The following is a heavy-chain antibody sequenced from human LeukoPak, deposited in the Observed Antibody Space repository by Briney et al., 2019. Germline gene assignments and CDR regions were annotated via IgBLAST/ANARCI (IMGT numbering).Heavy chain of an antibody. CDR1: GFTFSSYA. CDR2: ISYDGSNK. CDR3: AREGGGQWLATLVVDYYYGMDV. V-gene: IGHV3-30-3*01. J-gene: IGHJ6*02. Sequence: QPGRSLRLSCAASGFTFSSYAMHWVRQAPGKGLEWVAVISYDGSNKYYADSVKGRFTISRDNSKNTLYLQMNSLRAEDTAVYYCAREGGGQWLATLVVDYYYGMDVWGQGTTVTVSS. D-gene: IGHD6-19*01.